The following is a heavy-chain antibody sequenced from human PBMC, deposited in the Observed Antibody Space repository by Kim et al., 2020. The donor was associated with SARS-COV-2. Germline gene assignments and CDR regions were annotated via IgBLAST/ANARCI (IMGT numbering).Heavy chain of an antibody. Sequence: TNYNPSHKSRRTISVDKSKNQFALKVSSVTAADTAVYYYARESGDYMDVWGKGTTVTVSS. CDR2: T. J-gene: IGHJ6*03. V-gene: IGHV4-59*01. D-gene: IGHD3-10*01. CDR3: ARESGDYMDV.